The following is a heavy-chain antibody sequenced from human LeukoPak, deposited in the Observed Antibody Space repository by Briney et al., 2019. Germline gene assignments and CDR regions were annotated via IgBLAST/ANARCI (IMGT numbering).Heavy chain of an antibody. CDR1: GGSISSYY. V-gene: IGHV4-59*01. D-gene: IGHD3-10*01. CDR2: IYYSGST. Sequence: SETPSLTCTVSGGSISSYYWSWIRQPPGKGLEWIGYIYYSGSTNYNPSLKSRVTISVDTSKNQFSLKLSSVTAADTAVYYCARAPGLWFGEYQFDYWGQGTLVTVSS. J-gene: IGHJ4*02. CDR3: ARAPGLWFGEYQFDY.